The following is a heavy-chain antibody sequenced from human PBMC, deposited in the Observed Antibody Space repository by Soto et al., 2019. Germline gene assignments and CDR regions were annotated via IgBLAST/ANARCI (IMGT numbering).Heavy chain of an antibody. CDR2: IFYSGST. V-gene: IGHV4-31*03. D-gene: IGHD2-15*01. J-gene: IGHJ3*02. Sequence: TLSLTYTVSGGSVRSGGFYRSWIRQHPGKGLEWIGYIFYSGSTYYNPSLKSRVTISVDTSKNQFSLKLSSVTAADTAVYYWARRYCSGSSCLADFDIWGKGTGVT. CDR1: GGSVRSGGFY. CDR3: ARRYCSGSSCLADFDI.